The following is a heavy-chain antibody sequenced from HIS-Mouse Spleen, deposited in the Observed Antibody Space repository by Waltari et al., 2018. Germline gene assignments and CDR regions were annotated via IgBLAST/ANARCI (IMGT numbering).Heavy chain of an antibody. J-gene: IGHJ4*02. V-gene: IGHV3-21*01. CDR1: GFTYCIYS. CDR2: ISSSSSYI. CDR3: ASLYYDILTGYYRDY. D-gene: IGHD3-9*01. Sequence: EVQLVESGGGLVKPGGSLSLSCAASGFTYCIYSMTWVRQAPGKGLEWVSSISSSSSYIYYADSVKGRFTISRDNAKNSLYLQMNSLRAEDTAVYYCASLYYDILTGYYRDYWGQGTLVTVSS.